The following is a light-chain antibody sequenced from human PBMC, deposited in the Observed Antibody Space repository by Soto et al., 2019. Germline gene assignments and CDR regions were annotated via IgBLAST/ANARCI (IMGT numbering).Light chain of an antibody. V-gene: IGKV3-15*01. Sequence: EIVMTQSPATLSVSPGGRATLSCRASQSIRDTLAWYQQTPGQAPRIIIYSASRRATGFPGRFSGSGSGTEFTLTISSLQSEDLAVYYCQQYNNWPWTFGQGTKVDIK. CDR3: QQYNNWPWT. CDR2: SAS. CDR1: QSIRDT. J-gene: IGKJ1*01.